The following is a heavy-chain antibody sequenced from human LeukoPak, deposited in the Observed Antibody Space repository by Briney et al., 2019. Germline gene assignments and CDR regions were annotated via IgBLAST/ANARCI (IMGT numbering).Heavy chain of an antibody. Sequence: GGSLRLSCAASGFTFSSYAMHWVRQAPGKGLEWVAVISYDRSNKYYADSVKGRFTISRDNSKNTLYLQMNSLRAEDTAVYYCARGRLVFDYWGQGTLVTVSS. D-gene: IGHD6-19*01. CDR2: ISYDRSNK. CDR3: ARGRLVFDY. J-gene: IGHJ4*02. CDR1: GFTFSSYA. V-gene: IGHV3-30*04.